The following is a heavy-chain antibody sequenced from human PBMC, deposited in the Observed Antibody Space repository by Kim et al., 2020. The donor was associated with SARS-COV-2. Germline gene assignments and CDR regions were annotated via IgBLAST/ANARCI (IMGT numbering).Heavy chain of an antibody. J-gene: IGHJ4*02. Sequence: GGSLRLSCAASGFTFSSYWMHWVRQAPGKGLVWVSRINSDGSSTSYADSVKGRFTISRDNAKNTLYLQMNSLRAEDTAVYYCARDPRGYYYDSSGYSAFDYWGQGTLVTVSS. CDR1: GFTFSSYW. CDR3: ARDPRGYYYDSSGYSAFDY. CDR2: INSDGSST. D-gene: IGHD3-22*01. V-gene: IGHV3-74*01.